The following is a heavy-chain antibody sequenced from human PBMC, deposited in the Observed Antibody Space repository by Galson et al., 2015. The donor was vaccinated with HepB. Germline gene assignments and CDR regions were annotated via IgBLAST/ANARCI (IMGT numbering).Heavy chain of an antibody. CDR3: VKVSDYYDTSGYHYFFDY. Sequence: SLRLSCAASGFTFSYYAMHWVRQAPGKGLEYISGISSNGGSTYYADSVKGRFTISRDNSKNTLFLQMSSMRTEDTAVYYCVKVSDYYDTSGYHYFFDYWGQGTLVTVSS. J-gene: IGHJ4*02. CDR1: GFTFSYYA. D-gene: IGHD3-22*01. CDR2: ISSNGGST. V-gene: IGHV3-64D*06.